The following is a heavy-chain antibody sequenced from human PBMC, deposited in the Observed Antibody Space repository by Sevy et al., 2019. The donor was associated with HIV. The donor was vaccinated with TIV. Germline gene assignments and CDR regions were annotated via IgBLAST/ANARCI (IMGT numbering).Heavy chain of an antibody. CDR1: GFTFSSYA. CDR2: ISYDGSNK. Sequence: GGSLRLSCAASGFTFSSYAMHWVRQAPGKGLEWVAVISYDGSNKYYADSVKGRFTISRDKSKNTLYLQMNSLRAEDTSVYYWARGGDYDFWSGYYIVGDMDYWGQGTLVTVSS. J-gene: IGHJ4*02. CDR3: ARGGDYDFWSGYYIVGDMDY. V-gene: IGHV3-30-3*01. D-gene: IGHD3-3*01.